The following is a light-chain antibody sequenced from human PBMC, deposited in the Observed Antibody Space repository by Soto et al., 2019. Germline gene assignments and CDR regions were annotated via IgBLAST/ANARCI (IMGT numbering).Light chain of an antibody. J-gene: IGKJ2*01. CDR1: QGIRDA. CDR3: LQHSDYPFT. CDR2: SAS. Sequence: DIQMTQSPSSLSASVGGRVTITCRASQGIRDALGWYQQKPGKVPKRLIYSASSLQNGVPSRFGGSGSETVFTLTISSLQPEDFATYFCLQHSDYPFTFGQGTRLEI. V-gene: IGKV1-17*01.